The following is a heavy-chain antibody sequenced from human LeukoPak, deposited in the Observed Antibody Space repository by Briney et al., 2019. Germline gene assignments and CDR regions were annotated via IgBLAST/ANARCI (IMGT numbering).Heavy chain of an antibody. CDR3: ARDGGSSWYFDY. CDR2: ISSNGGST. Sequence: GGSLRLSCAASGFTFSSYATHWVRQAPGKGLEYVSAISSNGGSTYYANSVKGRFTISRDNSKNTLYLQMGSLRAEDMAVYYCARDGGSSWYFDYWSQETLVTVSS. CDR1: GFTFSSYA. D-gene: IGHD6-13*01. V-gene: IGHV3-64*01. J-gene: IGHJ4*02.